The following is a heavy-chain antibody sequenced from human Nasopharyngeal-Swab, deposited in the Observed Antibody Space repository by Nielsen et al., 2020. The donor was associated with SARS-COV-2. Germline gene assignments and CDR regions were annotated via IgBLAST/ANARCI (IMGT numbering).Heavy chain of an antibody. CDR2: INPSGGST. D-gene: IGHD3-10*01. J-gene: IGHJ1*01. Sequence: ASVKVSCKASGYTFTSYYMHWVRQAPGQGLEWMGIINPSGGSTSYAQKFQGRVTMTRDTSTSTAYMELRSLRSDDTAVYYCARGGEVLLWFGESFQYWGQGTLVTVSS. CDR1: GYTFTSYY. CDR3: ARGGEVLLWFGESFQY. V-gene: IGHV1-46*01.